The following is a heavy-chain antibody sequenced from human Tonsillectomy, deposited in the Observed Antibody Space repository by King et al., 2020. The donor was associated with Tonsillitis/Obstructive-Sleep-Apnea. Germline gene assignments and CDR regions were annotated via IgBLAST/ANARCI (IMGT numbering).Heavy chain of an antibody. J-gene: IGHJ1*01. V-gene: IGHV4-59*01. Sequence: QLQESGPGLVKPSETLSLTCTVSGGSISSYYWSWIRQPPGKGLEWIGYIYYSGSTHYNPSLKSRVTISVDTSKNQFSLRLSSVTASATAVYYCARVGASVDYGVSEHSQHWGQGTLVTVSS. CDR2: IYYSGST. CDR3: ARVGASVDYGVSEHSQH. CDR1: GGSISSYY. D-gene: IGHD4-17*01.